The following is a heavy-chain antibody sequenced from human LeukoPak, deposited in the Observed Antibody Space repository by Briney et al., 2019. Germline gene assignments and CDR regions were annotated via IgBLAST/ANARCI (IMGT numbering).Heavy chain of an antibody. CDR1: GYTFTGYY. V-gene: IGHV1-2*02. CDR2: INPNSGGT. J-gene: IGHJ4*02. D-gene: IGHD5-12*01. Sequence: ASVKVSCKASGYTFTGYYMHWVRQAPGQGLEWMGWINPNSGGTNYGQKFQGRVTMTRDTSISTAYMELSRLRSDDTAVYYCARVVATITPFGYWGQETLVTVSS. CDR3: ARVVATITPFGY.